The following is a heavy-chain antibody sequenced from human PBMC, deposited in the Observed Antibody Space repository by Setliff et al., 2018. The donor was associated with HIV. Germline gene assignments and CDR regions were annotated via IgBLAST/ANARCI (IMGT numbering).Heavy chain of an antibody. D-gene: IGHD3-16*02. V-gene: IGHV4-31*03. CDR2: IYYNGIT. Sequence: SETLSLTCTVSGGSSNNGAYYWSWIRHQPGRGLEWIGNIYYNGITHYNPSLKSRLSISIDTSKNQFYLQLNSVTAADTSVFYCAREIVRVALDIWGPGTAVTVSS. J-gene: IGHJ3*02. CDR3: AREIVRVALDI. CDR1: GGSSNNGAYY.